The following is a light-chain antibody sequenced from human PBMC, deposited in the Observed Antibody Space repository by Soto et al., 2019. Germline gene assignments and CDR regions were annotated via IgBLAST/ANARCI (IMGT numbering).Light chain of an antibody. Sequence: QSVLTQPPSVSGAPGQRVTISCTWGSSNIGAGYDVHRYQQHPGTTPRLLIYGNSNRPSGVPDRFSGSQSGTSASLAITGLQAEDEADYCCQSYDSSLSGSRVFGTGTKLTVL. V-gene: IGLV1-40*01. J-gene: IGLJ1*01. CDR1: SSNIGAGYD. CDR3: QSYDSSLSGSRV. CDR2: GNS.